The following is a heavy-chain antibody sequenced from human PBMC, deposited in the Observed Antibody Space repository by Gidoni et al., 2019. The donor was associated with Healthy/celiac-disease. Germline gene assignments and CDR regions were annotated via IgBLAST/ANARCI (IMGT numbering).Heavy chain of an antibody. J-gene: IGHJ4*02. Sequence: QVQLQESGPGLVKPSQTLSLTCTVSGGSIRSGGSYWSWIRQHQGKGLEWIGYIYYSGSTYYNPSLKSRVTISVDTSKNQFSLKLSSVTAADTAVYYCARYYYDSSGYPSNYFDYWGQGTLVTVSS. CDR2: IYYSGST. V-gene: IGHV4-31*03. D-gene: IGHD3-22*01. CDR1: GGSIRSGGSY. CDR3: ARYYYDSSGYPSNYFDY.